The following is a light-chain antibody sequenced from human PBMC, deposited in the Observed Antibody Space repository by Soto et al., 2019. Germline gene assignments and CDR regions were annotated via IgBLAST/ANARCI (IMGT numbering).Light chain of an antibody. CDR2: DAS. CDR3: QQYDTQGT. CDR1: QSISSW. Sequence: DIQMTQSPSNLSASIGDRVTITCRASQSISSWLAWYQQKPGKAPKLLIYDASILESGVPSRFSGSGSETEFTLTISSLQPDDFATYYCQQYDTQGTFGQGTKVEIK. V-gene: IGKV1-5*01. J-gene: IGKJ1*01.